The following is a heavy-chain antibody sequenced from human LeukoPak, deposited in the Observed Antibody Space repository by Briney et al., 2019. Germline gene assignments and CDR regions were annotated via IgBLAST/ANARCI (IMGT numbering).Heavy chain of an antibody. CDR1: GFTFGDYA. CDR3: TRTTVTTSEYFDC. CDR2: IRSKAYGGTT. V-gene: IGHV3-49*04. D-gene: IGHD4-17*01. Sequence: GGSLRLSCAASGFTFGDYAMSWVRQAPGKGLEWVGFIRSKAYGGTTEYAASVKGRFTISRDDSKSIAYLQMNSLKTEDTAVYYCTRTTVTTSEYFDCWGQGTLVTVSS. J-gene: IGHJ4*02.